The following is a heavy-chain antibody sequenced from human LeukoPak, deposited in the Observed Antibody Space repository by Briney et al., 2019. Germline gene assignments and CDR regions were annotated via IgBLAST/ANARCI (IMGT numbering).Heavy chain of an antibody. Sequence: PGGSLRLSCAASGFSASSNYMSWVRQAPGKGLQWVSVIYNDGTTYYADSVKGRFTISRDNSKNMLYLQMNSLRAEDTAVYYCAREICGGSCNPPSYMDVWGNGTTVTVSS. J-gene: IGHJ6*03. V-gene: IGHV3-53*01. CDR1: GFSASSNY. CDR2: IYNDGTT. D-gene: IGHD2-15*01. CDR3: AREICGGSCNPPSYMDV.